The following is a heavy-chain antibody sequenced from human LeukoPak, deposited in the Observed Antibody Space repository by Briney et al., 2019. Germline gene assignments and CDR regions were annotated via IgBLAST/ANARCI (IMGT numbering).Heavy chain of an antibody. Sequence: PSETLSLTCAVYGGSFSGYYWSWIRQPPGKGLEWIGEINHSGSTNYNPSLKSRVTISVDTSKNQFSLKLSSVTAADTAVYYCARDEVLHSGSYYPLHYGMDVWGQGTTVTVSS. CDR1: GGSFSGYY. CDR2: INHSGST. V-gene: IGHV4-34*01. J-gene: IGHJ6*02. CDR3: ARDEVLHSGSYYPLHYGMDV. D-gene: IGHD1-26*01.